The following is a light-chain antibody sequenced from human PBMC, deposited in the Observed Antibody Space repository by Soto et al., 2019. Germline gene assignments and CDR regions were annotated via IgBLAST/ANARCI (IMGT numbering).Light chain of an antibody. CDR1: QSVPNSR. CDR3: QQYNNWPTWT. V-gene: IGKV3-15*01. J-gene: IGKJ1*01. Sequence: EIVLTQSPDTLSLSPGERATLSCRASQSVPNSRLAWYQQKPGQAPRLLIYGASTRATGIPARFSGSGSGTEFTLTISSLQSEDFAVYYCQQYNNWPTWTFGQGTKVDIK. CDR2: GAS.